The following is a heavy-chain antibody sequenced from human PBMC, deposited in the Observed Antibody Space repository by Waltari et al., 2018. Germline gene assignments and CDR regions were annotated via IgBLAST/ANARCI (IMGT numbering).Heavy chain of an antibody. CDR1: GYTFTGYY. CDR3: AREGDGYRYLDY. J-gene: IGHJ4*02. Sequence: QVQLVQPGAEVKEPGASVKVSCKASGYTFTGYYVHWVRQAPGQGLEWMGWVNSGSGDTQYAQRCQGRVSMTRDTSTGTVYMELSSLRPDDTAMYYCAREGDGYRYLDYWGQGTLVTVSS. D-gene: IGHD5-12*01. CDR2: VNSGSGDT. V-gene: IGHV1-2*02.